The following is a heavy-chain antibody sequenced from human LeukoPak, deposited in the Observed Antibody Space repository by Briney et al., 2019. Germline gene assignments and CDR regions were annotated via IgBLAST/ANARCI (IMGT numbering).Heavy chain of an antibody. D-gene: IGHD3-10*01. V-gene: IGHV5-51*01. J-gene: IGHJ3*02. CDR1: GYSFTSYW. Sequence: GESLKISCKGSGYSFTSYWIGWVRQMPGKGLEWLGIIYPGDSDTRYSPSFQGQVTISADKSISTAYLQWSSLKAPYSAMYSCARRRLCFGEPRDYAFDIWGQGTMVTVSS. CDR3: ARRRLCFGEPRDYAFDI. CDR2: IYPGDSDT.